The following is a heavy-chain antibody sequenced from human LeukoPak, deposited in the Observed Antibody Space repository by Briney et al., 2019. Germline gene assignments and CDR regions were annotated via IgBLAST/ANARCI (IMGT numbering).Heavy chain of an antibody. CDR1: GSTVSSYW. CDR3: ARIRSARYCSSTRCYDFDY. Sequence: GGCLSLSCAASGSTVSSYWVSWVRRVPGGGMGWVASIQPVGRQKYYVDSVKGRFTISRDNAKNSLYLQMNSLRAEDTAVYYCARIRSARYCSSTRCYDFDYWGQGTLVTVSS. CDR2: IQPVGRQK. D-gene: IGHD2-2*01. J-gene: IGHJ4*02. V-gene: IGHV3-7*01.